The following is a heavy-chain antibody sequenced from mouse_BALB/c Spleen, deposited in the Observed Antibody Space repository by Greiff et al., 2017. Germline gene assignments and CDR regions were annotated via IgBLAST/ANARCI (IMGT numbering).Heavy chain of an antibody. D-gene: IGHD2-2*01. CDR2: ISSGSSTI. CDR1: GFTFSSFG. Sequence: EVMLVESGGGLVQPGGSRKLSCAASGFTFSSFGMHWVRQAPEKGLEWVAYISSGSSTIYYADTVKGRFTISRDNPKNTLFLQMTSLRSEDTAMYYCARNGYDGYAMDYWGQGTSVTVSS. J-gene: IGHJ4*01. V-gene: IGHV5-17*02. CDR3: ARNGYDGYAMDY.